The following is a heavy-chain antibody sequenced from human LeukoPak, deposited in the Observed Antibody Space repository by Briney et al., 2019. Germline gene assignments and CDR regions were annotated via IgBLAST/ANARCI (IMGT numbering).Heavy chain of an antibody. J-gene: IGHJ6*03. CDR2: ISVSGNT. CDR3: AKDEGRVATIYYYYYYMDV. D-gene: IGHD5-12*01. Sequence: GGSLRLSCAASGFTLSSYAMSWVRQGPGKGLECVSAISVSGNTYHADSVKGRFTISRDSSKNTLYLQMNSLRAEDTAVYYCAKDEGRVATIYYYYYYMDVWGKGTTVTISS. V-gene: IGHV3-23*01. CDR1: GFTLSSYA.